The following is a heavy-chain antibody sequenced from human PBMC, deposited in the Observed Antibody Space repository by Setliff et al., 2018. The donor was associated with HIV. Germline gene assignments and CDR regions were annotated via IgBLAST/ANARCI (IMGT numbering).Heavy chain of an antibody. V-gene: IGHV4-39*07. J-gene: IGHJ1*01. CDR2: MYYRGST. CDR1: GGSISSSNYY. D-gene: IGHD6-13*01. Sequence: PSETLSLTCTVSGGSISSSNYYWGWIRQPPGKGLEWIGSMYYRGSTYYKPSLKSRVTISGDTSKNQFSLKLSSVTAADTAVYYCARDGRHDRNSWFITHQYFKHWGQGTLVTVSS. CDR3: ARDGRHDRNSWFITHQYFKH.